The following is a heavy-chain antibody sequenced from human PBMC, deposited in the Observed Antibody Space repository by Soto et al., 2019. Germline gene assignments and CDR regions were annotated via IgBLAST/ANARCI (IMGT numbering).Heavy chain of an antibody. J-gene: IGHJ4*02. CDR2: IYSGGST. V-gene: IGHV3-53*01. CDR1: GFTVSSNY. Sequence: EVQLVESGGGLIQPGGSLRLSCAASGFTVSSNYMSWVRQAPGKGLEWVSVIYSGGSTYYADSVKGRFTFSRDNSKNTLYLQMNSLRAEDTAVYYCARVKDGDYFDYWGQGTLVTVSS. CDR3: ARVKDGDYFDY. D-gene: IGHD6-6*01.